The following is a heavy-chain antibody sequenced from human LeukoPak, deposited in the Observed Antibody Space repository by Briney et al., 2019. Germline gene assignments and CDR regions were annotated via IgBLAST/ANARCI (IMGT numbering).Heavy chain of an antibody. Sequence: SETLSLTCAVSGGSFGDFYWSWIRQPPGKGLEWIGEINHSGYTNYYPSLKSRVTISVDTSKNQFSLRLSSVTAADTAVYYCARNDQFGINNGMDVWGQGTTVTVS. CDR2: INHSGYT. CDR3: ARNDQFGINNGMDV. D-gene: IGHD1-1*01. CDR1: GGSFGDFY. J-gene: IGHJ6*02. V-gene: IGHV4-34*01.